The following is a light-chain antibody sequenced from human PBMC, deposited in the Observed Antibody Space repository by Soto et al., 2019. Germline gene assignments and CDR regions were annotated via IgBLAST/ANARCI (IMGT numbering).Light chain of an antibody. J-gene: IGLJ1*01. V-gene: IGLV2-14*01. CDR2: GVK. Sequence: QSVLTQPASVSGSPGQSITISCTGSGRDIGAYDYVSWYQQHPGKAPKLLIYGVKNRPSGVSYRFSASKSAFTASLTISGLQAEDEAHYYCSSYTTSYFYVFGPGTKVTAL. CDR3: SSYTTSYFYV. CDR1: GRDIGAYDY.